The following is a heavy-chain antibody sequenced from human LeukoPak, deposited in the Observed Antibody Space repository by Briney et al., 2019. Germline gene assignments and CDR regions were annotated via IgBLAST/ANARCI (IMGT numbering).Heavy chain of an antibody. CDR1: GFTFSSYG. Sequence: PGGSLRLSCAASGFTFSSYGMHWVRQAPGKGLEWVALISYDGNNKYYADSVKGRFTISRDNSKNTLYLQMNSLRAEDTAVYYCARDKGMASDYWGQGTLVTVSS. V-gene: IGHV3-30*03. J-gene: IGHJ4*02. CDR2: ISYDGNNK. D-gene: IGHD5-24*01. CDR3: ARDKGMASDY.